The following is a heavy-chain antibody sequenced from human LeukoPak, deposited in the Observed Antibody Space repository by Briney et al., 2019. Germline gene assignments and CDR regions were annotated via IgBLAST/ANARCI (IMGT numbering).Heavy chain of an antibody. CDR1: GFTFSSYN. Sequence: GGSLRLSCAASGFTFSSYNMNWVRQAPGKGLEWVSSISRSSDYIYYADSVKGRFTIPRDNAKNSLYLQMNSLRAEDTAVYYCAREELSYWGQGTLVTVSS. J-gene: IGHJ4*02. CDR2: ISRSSDYI. D-gene: IGHD1-26*01. V-gene: IGHV3-21*01. CDR3: AREELSY.